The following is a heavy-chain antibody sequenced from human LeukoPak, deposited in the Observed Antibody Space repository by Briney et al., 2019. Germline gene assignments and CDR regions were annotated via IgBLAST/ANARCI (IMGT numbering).Heavy chain of an antibody. CDR3: ARLGIAARHDAFDI. D-gene: IGHD6-6*01. V-gene: IGHV1-2*02. CDR2: INPNSGGT. CDR1: GYTFTGYY. Sequence: ASVKVSCKASGYTFTGYYMHWVRQAPGQGLEGMGWINPNSGGTNYAQKFQGRVTMTRDTSISTAYMELSRLRSDDTAVYYCARLGIAARHDAFDIWGQGTMVTVSS. J-gene: IGHJ3*02.